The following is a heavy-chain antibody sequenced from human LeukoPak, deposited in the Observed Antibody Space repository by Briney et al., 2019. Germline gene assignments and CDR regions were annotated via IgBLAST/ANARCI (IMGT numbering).Heavy chain of an antibody. CDR3: ARQGGYIAPLAF. J-gene: IGHJ4*02. CDR1: GGSISSYY. Sequence: SETLSLTCTVSGGSISSYYWSWIRQPPGKGLEWIGYISYSGNTNYNPSLKGRVTISVDTSKNQFSLKLSSVTAADTAVYYGARQGGYIAPLAFWGQGTLVTVSA. D-gene: IGHD6-13*01. V-gene: IGHV4-59*08. CDR2: ISYSGNT.